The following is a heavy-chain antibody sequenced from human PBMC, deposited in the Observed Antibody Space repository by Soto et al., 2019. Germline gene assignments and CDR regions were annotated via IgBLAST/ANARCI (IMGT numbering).Heavy chain of an antibody. V-gene: IGHV3-48*03. D-gene: IGHD3-3*01. CDR1: GFTFSSYE. J-gene: IGHJ5*02. CDR3: ARGVNYDFWSGYKDNWFDP. Sequence: LRLSCAASGFTFSSYEMNWVRQAPGKGLEWVSYISSSGSTIYYADSVKGRFTISRDNAKNSLYLQMNSLRAEDTAVYYCARGVNYDFWSGYKDNWFDPWGQGTLVTVSS. CDR2: ISSSGSTI.